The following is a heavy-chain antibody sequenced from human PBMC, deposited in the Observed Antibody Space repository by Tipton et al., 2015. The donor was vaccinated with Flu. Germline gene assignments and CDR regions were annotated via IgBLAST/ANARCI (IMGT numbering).Heavy chain of an antibody. Sequence: TLSLTCSVSGGSISSYYWSWIRQSPGKGLEWIGYISYSGSTNYNPSLKSRVTISVDTSKNQFSLKLSSVTAADTAVYYCARRETVTTRLTYFDYWGQGTLATVSS. CDR3: ARRETVTTRLTYFDY. CDR1: GGSISSYY. D-gene: IGHD4-17*01. V-gene: IGHV4-59*08. J-gene: IGHJ4*02. CDR2: ISYSGST.